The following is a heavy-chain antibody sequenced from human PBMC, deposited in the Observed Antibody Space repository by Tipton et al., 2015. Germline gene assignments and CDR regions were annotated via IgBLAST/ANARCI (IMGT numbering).Heavy chain of an antibody. V-gene: IGHV4-61*03. CDR3: ARVPTYCSGGDCYSTVRFDY. CDR2: VYYSGST. CDR1: GGSVSSGSYY. D-gene: IGHD2-15*01. Sequence: TLSLTCTVSGGSVSSGSYYWSWIRQPPGKGLEWIGYVYYSGSTNYNPSLKSRVTLSIDTFKNHFSLKLSSVTAADTAVYYCARVPTYCSGGDCYSTVRFDYWGQGTLVSVSS. J-gene: IGHJ4*02.